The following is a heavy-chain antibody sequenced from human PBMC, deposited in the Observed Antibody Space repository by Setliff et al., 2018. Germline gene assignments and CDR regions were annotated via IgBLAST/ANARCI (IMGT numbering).Heavy chain of an antibody. CDR2: VYYSGYT. D-gene: IGHD3-3*01. J-gene: IGHJ5*02. CDR3: RFWSDYSTYYADSVKGRFTISRDNSKNTLYLQMNGLRAEDSALYYCAKDPNGDFFGAFDT. CDR1: GGSVSSTSHY. Sequence: PSETLSLTCTVSGGSVSSTSHYWGWIRQAPGKGMEWIGSVYYSGYTYYKPSLQSRVTMSVDTSRNQFSLKLSSVTAADTAVYYCRFWSDYSTYYADSVKGRFTISRDNSKNTLYLQMNGLRAEDSALYYCAKDPNGDFFGAFDTWGQGALVTVSS. V-gene: IGHV4-39*07.